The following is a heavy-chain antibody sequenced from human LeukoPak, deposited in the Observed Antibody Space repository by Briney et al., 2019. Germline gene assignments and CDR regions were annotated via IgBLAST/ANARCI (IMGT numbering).Heavy chain of an antibody. Sequence: PSETLSLTSAVSGGSIVTTNGWGWVRQPPGKGLEWIGEVHLNGATHYNPSLGSRVSMSIDKSKNHMSLNLTSVTAADTAIYYCTSVSGTFSPFGFWGQGTLVTVSS. CDR1: GGSIVTTNG. CDR3: TSVSGTFSPFGF. V-gene: IGHV4-4*02. J-gene: IGHJ4*02. CDR2: VHLNGAT. D-gene: IGHD1-26*01.